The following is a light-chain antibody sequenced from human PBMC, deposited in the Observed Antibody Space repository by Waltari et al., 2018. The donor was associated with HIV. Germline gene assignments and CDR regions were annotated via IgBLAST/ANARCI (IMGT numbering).Light chain of an antibody. V-gene: IGKV3-20*01. CDR1: QTVSSTS. Sequence: EIVLTQSPGTLSWSPGERATLSCRASQTVSSTSLAWYQQKPGQAPRLLIYGASSRATGIPDRFSGSGSGTDFTLPISRLEPEDFAVYYCQLYGSSPQTFGQGTKVEIK. CDR3: QLYGSSPQT. J-gene: IGKJ1*01. CDR2: GAS.